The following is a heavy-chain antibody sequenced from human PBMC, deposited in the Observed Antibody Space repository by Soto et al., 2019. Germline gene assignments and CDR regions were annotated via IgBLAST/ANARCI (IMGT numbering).Heavy chain of an antibody. D-gene: IGHD3-3*01. Sequence: SVKVSCKASGGTFSSYAISWVRQAPGQGLEWMGGIIPIFGTANYAQKFQGRVTITADKSTSTAYMELSSLRSEDTAVYYCASSPPPDFWSGLYHYYGMDVWGQGTTVTVSS. J-gene: IGHJ6*02. CDR2: IIPIFGTA. V-gene: IGHV1-69*06. CDR3: ASSPPPDFWSGLYHYYGMDV. CDR1: GGTFSSYA.